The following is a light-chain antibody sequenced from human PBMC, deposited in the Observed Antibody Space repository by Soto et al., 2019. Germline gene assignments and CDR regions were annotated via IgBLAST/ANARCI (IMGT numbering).Light chain of an antibody. J-gene: IGKJ1*01. CDR3: QQYNVYWT. CDR2: EAS. CDR1: QSISIW. Sequence: DIHMTQSPSTLSASVGDRVTITCRASQSISIWLAWYQQKPGKAPKLLIYEASRLESGVPSRFSGSGSGTEFTLTIISLQTDDFATYYCQQYNVYWTFGQGTKVEIK. V-gene: IGKV1-5*03.